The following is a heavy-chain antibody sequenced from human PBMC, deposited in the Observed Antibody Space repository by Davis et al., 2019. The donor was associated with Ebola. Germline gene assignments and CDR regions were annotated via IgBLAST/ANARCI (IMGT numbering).Heavy chain of an antibody. D-gene: IGHD5-24*01. J-gene: IGHJ3*02. Sequence: MPGGSLRLSCTVSGGSISSYYWSWIRQPPGKGLEWIGYIYYSGSTNYNPSLKSRVTISVDTSKNQFSLKLSSVTAADTAVYYCARGQMRSRAFDIWSQGTMVTVSP. V-gene: IGHV4-59*01. CDR3: ARGQMRSRAFDI. CDR2: IYYSGST. CDR1: GGSISSYY.